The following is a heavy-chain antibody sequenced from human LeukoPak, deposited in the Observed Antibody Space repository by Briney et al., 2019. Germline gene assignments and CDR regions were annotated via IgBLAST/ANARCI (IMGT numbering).Heavy chain of an antibody. CDR2: IYTSGST. D-gene: IGHD3-22*01. CDR1: GGSISSGSYY. J-gene: IGHJ4*02. Sequence: ASQTLSLTCTVSGGSISSGSYYWSWIRQPAGKGLEWIGRIYTSGSTNYNPSLKSRVTISVDTSKNQFSLKLSSVTAADTAVYYCARDHLMYYYDSSGSYFDYWGQGTLVTVSS. CDR3: ARDHLMYYYDSSGSYFDY. V-gene: IGHV4-61*02.